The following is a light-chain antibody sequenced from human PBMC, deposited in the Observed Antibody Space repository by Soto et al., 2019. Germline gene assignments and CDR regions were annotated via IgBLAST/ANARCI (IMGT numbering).Light chain of an antibody. V-gene: IGKV2-28*01. CDR2: LGS. CDR3: MQALQTLLT. CDR1: QSLLHSDGYNY. J-gene: IGKJ4*01. Sequence: DIVMTQSPLSLPVTPGEPASISCRSSQSLLHSDGYNYLDWYLQKPGQSPQLLIYLGSNRASGVPDRFSGSGSGTTLTLKISRVEAEDVGIYYCMQALQTLLTFGGGNEVEIK.